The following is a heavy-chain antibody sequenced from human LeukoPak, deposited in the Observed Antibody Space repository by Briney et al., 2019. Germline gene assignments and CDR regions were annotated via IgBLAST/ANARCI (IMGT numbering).Heavy chain of an antibody. Sequence: PSEALSLTCTVSGGSISSYYWSWIRQPPGKGLEWIGYIYYSGSTNYNPSLKSRVTISVDTSKNQFSLKLGSVTAADTAVYYCARMYYYGSGSDYWGQGTLVTVSS. D-gene: IGHD3-10*01. V-gene: IGHV4-59*01. CDR1: GGSISSYY. CDR2: IYYSGST. J-gene: IGHJ4*02. CDR3: ARMYYYGSGSDY.